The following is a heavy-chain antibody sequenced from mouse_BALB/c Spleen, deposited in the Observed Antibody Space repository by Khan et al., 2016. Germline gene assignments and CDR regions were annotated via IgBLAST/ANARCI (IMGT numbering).Heavy chain of an antibody. CDR2: ISSASNTI. Sequence: EVELVESGGGLVQPGGSRKLYCAASGFTFSSFGMHWVRQAPEKGLEWVAYISSASNTIYYADTVKGRFTISSDNPKNTLILHMTSLRCEDTAMYYCARRYDSYAMDYWGQGTSGTVSS. CDR3: ARRYDSYAMDY. V-gene: IGHV5-17*02. J-gene: IGHJ4*01. CDR1: GFTFSSFG.